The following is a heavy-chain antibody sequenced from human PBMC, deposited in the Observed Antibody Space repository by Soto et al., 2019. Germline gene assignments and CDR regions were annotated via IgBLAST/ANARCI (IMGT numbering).Heavy chain of an antibody. J-gene: IGHJ6*02. D-gene: IGHD6-13*01. CDR1: GYTFTRYG. V-gene: IGHV1-18*01. Sequence: QGHLVQSEAEVKKSGASVKVSCKASGYTFTRYGISWVRQTPGQGLEWMGWISGHNGDTNYAQKIQGRVSMAIDTSTTTAYMELRRMTSDDTAVYYCAKNRQPPYYYSGLDVWGQGTKVTVSS. CDR2: ISGHNGDT. CDR3: AKNRQPPYYYSGLDV.